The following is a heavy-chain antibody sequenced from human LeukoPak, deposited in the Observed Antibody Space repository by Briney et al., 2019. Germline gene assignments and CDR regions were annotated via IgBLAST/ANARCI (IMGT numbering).Heavy chain of an antibody. D-gene: IGHD6-13*01. CDR2: INPNSGGT. V-gene: IGHV1-2*02. CDR3: AREFPPGIAAAAPLDY. CDR1: GYTFTGYY. Sequence: PSVKLSCKASGYTFTGYYMHWVRQAPGQGLEWMGWINPNSGGTNYAQKFQGRVTMTRDTSISTAYMELSRLRSDDTAVYYCAREFPPGIAAAAPLDYWGQGTLVTVSS. J-gene: IGHJ4*02.